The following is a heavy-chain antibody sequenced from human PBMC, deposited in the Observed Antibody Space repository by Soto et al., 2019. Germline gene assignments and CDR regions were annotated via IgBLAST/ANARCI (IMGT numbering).Heavy chain of an antibody. V-gene: IGHV4-59*01. CDR3: ARGRPWELYDY. D-gene: IGHD1-26*01. J-gene: IGHJ4*02. CDR2: IYYSGST. CDR1: GVSISNYY. Sequence: SETLSLTCTVSGVSISNYYWSWIRQPPGKGLEWIGYIYYSGSTNYNPSLKSRVTISVDTSKNQFSPRLSSMTGADTAMYYCARGRPWELYDYWGQGALVTVSS.